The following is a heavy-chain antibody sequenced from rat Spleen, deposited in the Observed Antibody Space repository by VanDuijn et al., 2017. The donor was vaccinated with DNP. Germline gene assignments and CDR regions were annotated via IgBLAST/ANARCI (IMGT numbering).Heavy chain of an antibody. V-gene: IGHV5-25*01. CDR1: GFSFSNYY. Sequence: EVQLVESGGGLVQPGRSLKVSCAASGFSFSNYYMAWVRQAPKKGLEWVATISTSGSRTYYRDSVKGRFTISRDNAKNTLYLQMDSLRSEDMATYYCARHSEWWGAYYFDYWGQGVMVSVSS. CDR3: ARHSEWWGAYYFDY. J-gene: IGHJ2*01. CDR2: ISTSGSRT. D-gene: IGHD1-1*01.